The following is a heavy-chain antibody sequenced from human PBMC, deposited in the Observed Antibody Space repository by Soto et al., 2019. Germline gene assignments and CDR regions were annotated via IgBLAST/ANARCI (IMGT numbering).Heavy chain of an antibody. Sequence: SETLSLTCTVSGGSISSGGYYWSWIRQHPGKGLEWIGYIYYSGSTYYNPSLKSRVTISVDTSKNQFSLKLSSVTAADTAVYYCARVSRYSYVFDYWGQGTLVTVSS. V-gene: IGHV4-31*03. J-gene: IGHJ4*02. D-gene: IGHD5-18*01. CDR2: IYYSGST. CDR1: GGSISSGGYY. CDR3: ARVSRYSYVFDY.